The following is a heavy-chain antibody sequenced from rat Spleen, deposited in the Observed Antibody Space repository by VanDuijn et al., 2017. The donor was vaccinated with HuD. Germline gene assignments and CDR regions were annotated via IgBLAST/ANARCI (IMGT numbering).Heavy chain of an antibody. CDR2: IIYDGSST. Sequence: EVQLVESGGGLVEPGRSLKLSCAASGFTFSGYAMAWVRQAPKKGLEWVATIIYDGSSTYYRDSVKGRFTISRHNAKSTLYLQMDSLRSEDTATYYCAKMGYRSYIPYWYFDCWGPGTMVTVSS. V-gene: IGHV5-17*01. D-gene: IGHD1-2*01. J-gene: IGHJ1*01. CDR1: GFTFSGYA. CDR3: AKMGYRSYIPYWYFDC.